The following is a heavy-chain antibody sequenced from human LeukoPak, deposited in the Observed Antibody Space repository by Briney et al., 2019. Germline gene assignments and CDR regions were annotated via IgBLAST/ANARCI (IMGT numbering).Heavy chain of an antibody. CDR2: ISRSSTYI. CDR1: RFTFSTYS. J-gene: IGHJ6*03. D-gene: IGHD3-22*01. CDR3: ARSGREDRGYYFGVLYYYQMDV. V-gene: IGHV3-21*01. Sequence: GGSPRLSCAASRFTFSTYSMNWVRQAPGKGLEWVSSISRSSTYIYYADSVKGRFTISRDNAENSLYLQMNSLRAEDTAVYYCARSGREDRGYYFGVLYYYQMDVWGKGTTVTVSS.